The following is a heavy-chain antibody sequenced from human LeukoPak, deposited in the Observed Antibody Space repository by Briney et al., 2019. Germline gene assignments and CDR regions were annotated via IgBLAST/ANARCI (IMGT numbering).Heavy chain of an antibody. Sequence: GGSLRLSCAASGFTFSSYWMHWVRQAPGKGLVWVSRINSDGSSTSYADSVKGRFTISRDNAKSTLYLQMNSLRAEDTAVYYCARDAYYYDSSALLVYWGQGTLVTVSS. CDR2: INSDGSST. J-gene: IGHJ4*02. V-gene: IGHV3-74*01. CDR1: GFTFSSYW. CDR3: ARDAYYYDSSALLVY. D-gene: IGHD3-22*01.